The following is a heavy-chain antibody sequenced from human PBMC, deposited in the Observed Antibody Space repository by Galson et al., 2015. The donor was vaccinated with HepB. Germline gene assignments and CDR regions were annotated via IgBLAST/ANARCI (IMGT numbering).Heavy chain of an antibody. CDR1: GFTFSSYA. CDR3: AKDGWSPSGGYPTYYFDY. J-gene: IGHJ4*02. V-gene: IGHV3-23*01. CDR2: ISGSGGST. D-gene: IGHD2-15*01. Sequence: SLRLSCAASGFTFSSYAMSWVRQAPGKGLEWVSAISGSGGSTYYADSVKGRFTISRDNSKNTLYLQMNSLRAEDTAVYYCAKDGWSPSGGYPTYYFDYWGQGTLVTVSS.